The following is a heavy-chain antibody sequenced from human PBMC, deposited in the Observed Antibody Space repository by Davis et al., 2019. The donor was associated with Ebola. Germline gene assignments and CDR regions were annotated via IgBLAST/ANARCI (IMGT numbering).Heavy chain of an antibody. J-gene: IGHJ4*02. CDR2: ISGSATST. Sequence: GESLKISCAASGFTFYRYEMNWVRQAPGKGLEWVSYISGSATSTFYADSVKGRFTISRDNDKNEVYLQMSSLRDEDTAVYYCATYCSSNHCYERVGFFEFWGQGALVTVSS. V-gene: IGHV3-48*03. CDR1: GFTFYRYE. CDR3: ATYCSSNHCYERVGFFEF. D-gene: IGHD2-2*01.